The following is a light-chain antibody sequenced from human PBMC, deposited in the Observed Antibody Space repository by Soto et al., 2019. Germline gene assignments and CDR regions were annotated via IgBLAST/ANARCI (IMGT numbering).Light chain of an antibody. CDR3: QQYYSTPSIT. Sequence: EIVLTQSPATLSLSPGERATLSCRASQSVSSYLAWYQQKPGQAPRLLIYDTSTRATGIPARFSGSGSGTVFTLTISSLQAEDVAVYYCQQYYSTPSITFGQGTRLEIK. J-gene: IGKJ5*01. CDR1: QSVSSY. V-gene: IGKV3-11*01. CDR2: DTS.